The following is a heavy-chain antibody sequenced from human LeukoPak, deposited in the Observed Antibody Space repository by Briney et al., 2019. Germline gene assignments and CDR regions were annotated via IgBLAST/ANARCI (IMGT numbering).Heavy chain of an antibody. CDR2: ISAYNGNT. CDR3: ARDFYYDNSGYYPGDY. J-gene: IGHJ4*02. V-gene: IGHV1-18*01. CDR1: GYTFTSYG. D-gene: IGHD3-22*01. Sequence: GASVKVSCKASGYTFTSYGINWVRQAPGQGLEWMGWISAYNGNTNYAQKLQGGVTMTRDMSTSTVYMELSSLRSEDTAVYYCARDFYYDNSGYYPGDYWGQGTLVTVSS.